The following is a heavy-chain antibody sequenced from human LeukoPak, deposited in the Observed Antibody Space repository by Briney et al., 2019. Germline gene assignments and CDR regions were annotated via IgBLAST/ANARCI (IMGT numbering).Heavy chain of an antibody. CDR2: IIPIFGTA. CDR3: AREIAARDYYYMDV. CDR1: GGTFSSYA. V-gene: IGHV1-69*05. Sequence: ASVKVSCKASGGTFSSYAISWVRQAPGQGLEWMGGIIPIFGTANYAQKFQGRVTITTDESTSTAYMELSSLRSEDTAVYYCAREIAARDYYYMDVWGEGTTVTVSS. J-gene: IGHJ6*03. D-gene: IGHD6-6*01.